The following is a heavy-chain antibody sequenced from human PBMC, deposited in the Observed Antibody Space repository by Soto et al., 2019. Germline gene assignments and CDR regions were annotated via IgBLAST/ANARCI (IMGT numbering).Heavy chain of an antibody. V-gene: IGHV1-69*01. CDR3: ARVRSYCSGGSCYSALYYYYYYGMDV. D-gene: IGHD2-15*01. J-gene: IGHJ6*02. CDR1: GGTFSSYA. Sequence: QVQLVQSGAEVQKPGSSVKVSCKASGGTFSSYAISWVRQAPGQGLEWLGGIIPIFGTANYAQKFQGRVTITADESTSTAYMELSSLRSEDTAVYYCARVRSYCSGGSCYSALYYYYYYGMDVWGQGTTVTVSS. CDR2: IIPIFGTA.